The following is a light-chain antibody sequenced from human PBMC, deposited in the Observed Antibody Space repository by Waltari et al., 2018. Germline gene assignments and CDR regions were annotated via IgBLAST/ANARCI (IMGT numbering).Light chain of an antibody. CDR2: DCS. V-gene: IGLV2-23*01. Sequence: QSALTQPASVSGSPGQSITISCTGTSSDVGDYNYVSWYQQHPGKAPKIIMYDCSKRHSGVSNRFSGSKSGNTASLTISGLQAEDEADYYCCSYAGSSTPVVSGGGTKLTVL. CDR1: SSDVGDYNY. CDR3: CSYAGSSTPVV. J-gene: IGLJ2*01.